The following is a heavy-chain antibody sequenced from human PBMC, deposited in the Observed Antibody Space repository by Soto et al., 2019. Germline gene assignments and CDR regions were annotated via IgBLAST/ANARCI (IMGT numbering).Heavy chain of an antibody. CDR2: IKNDGSIT. V-gene: IGHV3-74*03. CDR3: ARGLSVSSTKTTGP. D-gene: IGHD4-17*01. Sequence: GGSLRLSCAASGLTFCSYWMHGVRQAPGEGLVWVSRIKNDGSITEYAGSVRGRFTTSRDNAKNTLYLQMNSLRADDTAVYFCARGLSVSSTKTTGPCGQGTQVTVSS. CDR1: GLTFCSYW. J-gene: IGHJ5*02.